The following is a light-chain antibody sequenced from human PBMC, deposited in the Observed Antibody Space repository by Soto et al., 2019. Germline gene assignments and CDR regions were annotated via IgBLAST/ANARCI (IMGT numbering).Light chain of an antibody. J-gene: IGLJ1*01. CDR2: EVT. V-gene: IGLV2-14*01. CDR1: SSDVGRYNY. Sequence: QSVLTQPASVSGSPGQSITISWTGTSSDVGRYNYVSWYQQYPGRAPKLIIYEVTNRPSGVSDRFSGSKSGNVASLTISGLQAADEADYYCGSYTSTYVRIFGTGTKVTVL. CDR3: GSYTSTYVRI.